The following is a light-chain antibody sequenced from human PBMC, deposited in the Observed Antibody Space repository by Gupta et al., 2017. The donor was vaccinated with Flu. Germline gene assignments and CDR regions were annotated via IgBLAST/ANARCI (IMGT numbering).Light chain of an antibody. CDR2: DAS. J-gene: IGKJ3*01. V-gene: IGKV1-33*01. Sequence: PSSLSASVGDRVTITCQASQDISNYLNWYQQKPGKAPQLLIYDASNLQTGVPSRFSGSGSGTDFTFTISSLQPEDIATYYCQQYDNLLFTFGPGTKVDIK. CDR1: QDISNY. CDR3: QQYDNLLFT.